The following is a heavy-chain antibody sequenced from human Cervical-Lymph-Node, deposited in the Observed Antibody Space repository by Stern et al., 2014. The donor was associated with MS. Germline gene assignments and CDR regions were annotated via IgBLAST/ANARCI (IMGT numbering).Heavy chain of an antibody. D-gene: IGHD6-6*01. CDR1: GYTFISYY. CDR3: AREASRSLKNFDY. Sequence: QMQLVQSGAEVKKPGASVKVSCKASGYTFISYYIHWVRQAPGQGLEWMGIINPGGGSTSYAQKFQGRVTMTRDTSTSTVYMELSSLKSEDTAVFYCAREASRSLKNFDYWGQGTLVTVSS. J-gene: IGHJ4*02. V-gene: IGHV1-46*01. CDR2: INPGGGST.